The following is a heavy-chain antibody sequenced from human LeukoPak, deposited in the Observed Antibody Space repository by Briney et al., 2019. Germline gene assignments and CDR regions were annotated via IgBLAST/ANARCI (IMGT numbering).Heavy chain of an antibody. D-gene: IGHD3-3*01. J-gene: IGHJ5*02. V-gene: IGHV4-4*02. CDR1: GGSISSSNW. CDR2: INHSGST. CDR3: ARGRKGLLLSWFDP. Sequence: PSGTLSLTCAVSGGSISSSNWWSWIRQPPGKGLEWIGEINHSGSTNSNPSLKSRVTISVDTSKNQFSLKLTSVTAADTAVYYCARGRKGLLLSWFDPWGQGTLVTVSS.